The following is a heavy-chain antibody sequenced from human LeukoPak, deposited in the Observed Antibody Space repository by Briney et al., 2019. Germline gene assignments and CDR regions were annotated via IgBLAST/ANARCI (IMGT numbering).Heavy chain of an antibody. CDR1: GGTFSSYA. V-gene: IGHV1-69*13. CDR3: AREVDSSSGYFDY. J-gene: IGHJ4*02. Sequence: GASEKVSCKASGGTFSSYAISWVRQAPGQGLEWMGGIIPIFGTANYAQKFQGRVTITADESTSTAYMELSSLRSEDTAVYYCAREVDSSSGYFDYWGQGTLVTVSS. D-gene: IGHD6-6*01. CDR2: IIPIFGTA.